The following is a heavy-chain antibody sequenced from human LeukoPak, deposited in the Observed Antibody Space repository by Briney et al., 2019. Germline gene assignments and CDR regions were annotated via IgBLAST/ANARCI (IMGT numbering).Heavy chain of an antibody. CDR3: TRGVPASSTYYYDY. V-gene: IGHV3-53*01. CDR1: GFSVTYYY. D-gene: IGHD6-13*01. J-gene: IGHJ4*02. Sequence: GGSLRLSCAASGFSVTYYYMTWVRQAPGKGLEWVSVIYSGDYTYYADSVTGRFTISRDNSKNTLYLQMNGLRVEDTAVYYCTRGVPASSTYYYDYWGQGTLVTVSS. CDR2: IYSGDYT.